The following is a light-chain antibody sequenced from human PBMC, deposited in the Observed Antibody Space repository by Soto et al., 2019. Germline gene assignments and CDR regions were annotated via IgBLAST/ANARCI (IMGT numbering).Light chain of an antibody. J-gene: IGKJ1*01. CDR3: PQYNSYS. CDR2: HAS. Sequence: MQMTQSPSTRSASLGDRVTITCRASQSISSWLAWYQQKPGTAPKLLIYHASTLESGVPSRFSGSGSGTEFTLTISSMQPDDLATYYCPQYNSYSFGQGTKVDI. V-gene: IGKV1-5*01. CDR1: QSISSW.